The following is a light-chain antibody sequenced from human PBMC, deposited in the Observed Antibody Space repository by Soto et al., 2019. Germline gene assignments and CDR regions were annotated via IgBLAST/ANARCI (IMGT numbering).Light chain of an antibody. CDR1: SCSIASNY. CDR2: EDN. Sequence: NFMLTQPHSVSESPGKTVTISCTRSSCSIASNYVQWYQQRPGSAPTTVIYEDNQRPSGVPDRFSGSIDSSSNSASLTISGLKTEDEADYYCQSYDSSNYVFGTGTKLTVL. CDR3: QSYDSSNYV. V-gene: IGLV6-57*04. J-gene: IGLJ1*01.